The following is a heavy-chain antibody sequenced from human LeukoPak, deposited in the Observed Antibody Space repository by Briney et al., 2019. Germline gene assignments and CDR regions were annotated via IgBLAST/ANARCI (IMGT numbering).Heavy chain of an antibody. Sequence: GGSLRLSCAASGFTFSDYYMSWIRQAPGKGLEWVSYISSSGSTIYYADSVKGRFTISRDNVKNSLYLQMNSLRAEDTAVYYCARGYSSSWGYYYYMDVWGKGTTVTVSS. CDR3: ARGYSSSWGYYYYMDV. V-gene: IGHV3-11*04. CDR2: ISSSGSTI. CDR1: GFTFSDYY. D-gene: IGHD6-13*01. J-gene: IGHJ6*03.